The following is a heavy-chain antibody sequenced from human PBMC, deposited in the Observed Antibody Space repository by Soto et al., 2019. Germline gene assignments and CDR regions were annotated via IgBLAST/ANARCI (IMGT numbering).Heavy chain of an antibody. Sequence: SETLSLTCTISGGSISSYYWSWFRQPPGKGLEWIGYIYYSGSTSYNPSLKSRVTISVDTSKNQFSLKLSSVTAADTAVYYCARELFGRSVWFDPWGQGTLVTVSS. CDR2: IYYSGST. V-gene: IGHV4-59*01. D-gene: IGHD3-10*01. J-gene: IGHJ5*02. CDR3: ARELFGRSVWFDP. CDR1: GGSISSYY.